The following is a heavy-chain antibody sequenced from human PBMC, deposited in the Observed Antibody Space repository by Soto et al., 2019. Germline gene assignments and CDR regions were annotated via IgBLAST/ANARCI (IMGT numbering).Heavy chain of an antibody. J-gene: IGHJ4*02. CDR2: ISYDGSNK. CDR1: GFTFSSYA. CDR3: ARVRGYSYGSGGFDY. D-gene: IGHD5-18*01. Sequence: QVQLVESGGGVVQPGRSLRLSCAASGFTFSSYAMHWVRQAPGKGLEWVAVISYDGSNKYYADSVKGRFTISRDNSKNTLYLQRNGLRAEDTAVYYCARVRGYSYGSGGFDYWGQGTLVTVSS. V-gene: IGHV3-30-3*01.